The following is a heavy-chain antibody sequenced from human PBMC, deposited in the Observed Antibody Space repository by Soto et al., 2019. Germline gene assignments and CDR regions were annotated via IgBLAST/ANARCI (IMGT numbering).Heavy chain of an antibody. CDR3: AKDGPKCLRDFDY. CDR1: GFSFGTYG. V-gene: IGHV3-33*06. Sequence: QVQLVESGGGVVQPGTSLRLSCAASGFSFGTYGMHWVRQAPGKGLEWVAVIWHDGSNKYYGDSVKGRFTISRDNSNNTLYFQVHSLRAADTAVYYCAKDGPKCLRDFDYGGLGTLVTVSS. CDR2: IWHDGSNK. J-gene: IGHJ4*02.